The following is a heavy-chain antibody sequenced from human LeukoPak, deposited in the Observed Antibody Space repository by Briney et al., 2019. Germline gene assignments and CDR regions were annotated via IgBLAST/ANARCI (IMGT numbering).Heavy chain of an antibody. CDR2: ISSSSSYI. J-gene: IGHJ4*02. CDR3: ARYYDYVGGSYRNVYFDY. CDR1: GFTFSSYS. D-gene: IGHD3-16*02. Sequence: GGSLRLSCAASGFTFSSYSMNWVRQAPGKGLEWVSSISSSSSYIYYADSVKGRFTISRDNAKNSLYLQMNSLRAEDTAVYYCARYYDYVGGSYRNVYFDYWGQGTLVTVSS. V-gene: IGHV3-21*01.